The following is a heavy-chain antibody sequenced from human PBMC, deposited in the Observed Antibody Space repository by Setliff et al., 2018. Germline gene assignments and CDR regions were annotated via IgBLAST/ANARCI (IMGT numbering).Heavy chain of an antibody. CDR3: ARESATIGEFPLYYFDK. V-gene: IGHV4-61*09. Sequence: SETLSLTRSVSGGSISSGGFYWSWIRQSAGRGLEWIGHFHTGGATDYNLSLKSRVTISLDSSKNQFSLRLSSVTAADAAVYFCARESATIGEFPLYYFDKWGQGIPVTISS. J-gene: IGHJ4*02. CDR2: FHTGGAT. D-gene: IGHD3-10*01. CDR1: GGSISSGGFY.